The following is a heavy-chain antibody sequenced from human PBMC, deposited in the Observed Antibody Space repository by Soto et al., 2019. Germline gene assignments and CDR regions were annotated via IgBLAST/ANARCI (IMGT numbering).Heavy chain of an antibody. Sequence: SETLSLTCAVYGGSFSGYYWSWIRQPPGKGLEWIGEINHSGSTNYNPSLKSRVTISVDTSKNQFSLKLSSVTAADTAVYYCARGPGTVAFDYWGQETLVTVSS. CDR3: ARGPGTVAFDY. J-gene: IGHJ4*02. CDR2: INHSGST. D-gene: IGHD4-17*01. CDR1: GGSFSGYY. V-gene: IGHV4-34*01.